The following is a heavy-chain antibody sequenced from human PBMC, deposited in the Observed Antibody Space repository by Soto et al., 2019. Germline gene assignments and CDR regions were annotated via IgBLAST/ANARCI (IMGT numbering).Heavy chain of an antibody. Sequence: GGSLRLSCAASGFTFSSYAMSWVRQAPGKGLEWVSAISGSGGSTYYADSVKGRFTISRDNSKNTLYLQMNSLRAEDTAVYYCTGTEGVYYYYYGMDVWGQGTTVTV. CDR2: ISGSGGST. V-gene: IGHV3-23*01. CDR1: GFTFSSYA. J-gene: IGHJ6*02. CDR3: TGTEGVYYYYYGMDV. D-gene: IGHD1-1*01.